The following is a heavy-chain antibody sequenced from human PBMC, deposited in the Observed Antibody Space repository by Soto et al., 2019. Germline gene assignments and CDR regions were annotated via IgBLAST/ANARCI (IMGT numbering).Heavy chain of an antibody. CDR3: ERHGHWKQLVRAPLVY. J-gene: IGHJ4*02. V-gene: IGHV5-51*01. CDR1: GYSFTSYW. CDR2: IYPGDSDT. Sequence: GESLKISCKGSGYSFTSYWIGWVRHMPGKGLEWMGIIYPGDSDTRYSPSFQGQVTISADKSISTAYLQWSSLKASDTAMYYCERHGHWKQLVRAPLVYWGQGTLVTVSS. D-gene: IGHD6-13*01.